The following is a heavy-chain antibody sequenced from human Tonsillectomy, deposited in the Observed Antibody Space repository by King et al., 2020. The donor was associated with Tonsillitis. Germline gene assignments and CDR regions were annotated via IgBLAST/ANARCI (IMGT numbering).Heavy chain of an antibody. CDR2: INDSGST. CDR3: ARLPTEGYYFYYGMDV. J-gene: IGHJ6*02. CDR1: GDSISSNSYY. Sequence: QLQESGPGLVKPPETQSLTCSVSGDSISSNSYYWGWIRQPTGKGLELIGTINDSGSTYYNPSLNGRVTMSIDTSKNQFSLKLTSVTAADTAVYYCARLPTEGYYFYYGMDVWGRGTTVTVSS. V-gene: IGHV4-39*01.